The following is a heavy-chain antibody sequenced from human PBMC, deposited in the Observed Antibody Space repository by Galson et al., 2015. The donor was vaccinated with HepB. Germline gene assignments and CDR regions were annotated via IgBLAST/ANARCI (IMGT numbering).Heavy chain of an antibody. V-gene: IGHV3-33*01. CDR1: GFTFSSYG. D-gene: IGHD6-6*01. CDR3: ARDHGIAARLGMHGAYMDV. CDR2: IWYDGSNK. Sequence: SLRLSCAASGFTFSSYGMHWVRQAPGKGLEWVAVIWYDGSNKYYADSVKGRFTISRDNSKNTLYLQMNSLRAEDTAVYYCARDHGIAARLGMHGAYMDVWGKGTTVTVSS. J-gene: IGHJ6*03.